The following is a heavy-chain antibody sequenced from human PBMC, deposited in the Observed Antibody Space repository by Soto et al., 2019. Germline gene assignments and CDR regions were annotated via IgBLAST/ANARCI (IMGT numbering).Heavy chain of an antibody. CDR2: ISHDGSNK. J-gene: IGHJ4*02. CDR3: AKAPIIGTIAHYLDN. V-gene: IGHV3-30*18. Sequence: ESGGGVVQPGRSLRLSCAASGFTFSSYGIHWVRQAPGKGLEWVAVISHDGSNKNYADSVKGRFTISRDNSKNTLYLQMNSLRAEDTAVYYCAKAPIIGTIAHYLDNWGQGTLVTVSS. D-gene: IGHD1-20*01. CDR1: GFTFSSYG.